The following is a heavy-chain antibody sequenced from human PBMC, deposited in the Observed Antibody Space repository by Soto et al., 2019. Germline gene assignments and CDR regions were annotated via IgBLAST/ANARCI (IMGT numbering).Heavy chain of an antibody. CDR3: ATLGLQQAF. V-gene: IGHV3-74*01. J-gene: IGHJ4*02. D-gene: IGHD2-21*02. Sequence: GGSLRLAXAASGFTFNTWMHWVRQAPGEGLVWVSSIDSDGSITSYADSVKGRFTISRDNAKNTLYLQMNSLRAEDTAVYYCATLGLQQAFWGQGTLVTV. CDR2: IDSDGSIT. CDR1: GFTFNTW.